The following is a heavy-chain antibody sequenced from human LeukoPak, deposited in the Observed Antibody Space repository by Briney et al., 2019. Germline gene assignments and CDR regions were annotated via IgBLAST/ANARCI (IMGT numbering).Heavy chain of an antibody. CDR3: ARGDYGRQRSRGSYYYYYYMDV. V-gene: IGHV3-48*03. Sequence: GGSLRLSCAASGFTFSSYEMNWVRQAPGKGLEWVSYISSSGGTIYYADSVKGRFTISRDNAKNSLYLQMNSLRAEDTAAYYGARGDYGRQRSRGSYYYYYYMDVWGKGTTVTVSS. CDR1: GFTFSSYE. CDR2: ISSSGGTI. D-gene: IGHD4-17*01. J-gene: IGHJ6*03.